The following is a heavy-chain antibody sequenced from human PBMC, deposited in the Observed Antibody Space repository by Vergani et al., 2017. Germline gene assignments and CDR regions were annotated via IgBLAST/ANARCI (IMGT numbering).Heavy chain of an antibody. D-gene: IGHD6-6*01. CDR2: ISAYNGNT. CDR3: ARDSYSSSSSYYYGMDV. J-gene: IGHJ6*02. Sequence: QVQLVQSGAEVKKPGASVKVSCKASGYTFTSYGISWVRQAPGQGLEWMGWISAYNGNTNYAQKLQGRVTMTTDTSTSTAYMELRSLRSDDSAVYYCARDSYSSSSSYYYGMDVWGQGTTVTVSS. V-gene: IGHV1-18*04. CDR1: GYTFTSYG.